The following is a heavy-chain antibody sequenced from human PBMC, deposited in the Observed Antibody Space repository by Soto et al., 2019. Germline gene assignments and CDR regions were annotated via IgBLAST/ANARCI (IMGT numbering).Heavy chain of an antibody. V-gene: IGHV4-4*02. D-gene: IGHD4-17*01. CDR1: GGSMSSSNW. J-gene: IGHJ4*02. Sequence: QVQLQESGPGLVKPSGTLSLTCTVSGGSMSSSNWWNWVRQSPGKGLEWIGEAHHSGRTNYNPSLKSRVTISVDKSTNQFSLKLTSVTAADTAVYYCARSKATVLDYWGQGTLGTVSS. CDR3: ARSKATVLDY. CDR2: AHHSGRT.